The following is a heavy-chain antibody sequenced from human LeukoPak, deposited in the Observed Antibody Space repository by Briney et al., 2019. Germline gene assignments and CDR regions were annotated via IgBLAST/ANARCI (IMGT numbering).Heavy chain of an antibody. J-gene: IGHJ6*04. V-gene: IGHV1-18*04. D-gene: IGHD6-19*01. CDR1: GYTFTSYY. CDR2: VSAYNGNT. CDR3: AKLYSSGWPLECMDV. Sequence: ASVKVSCKASGYTFTSYYMHWVRQAPGQGLEWMGWVSAYNGNTNYAQKFQGRVTMTTETSTSAVYMDVRSLRSDDPAVYYCAKLYSSGWPLECMDVWGKGTTVTVSS.